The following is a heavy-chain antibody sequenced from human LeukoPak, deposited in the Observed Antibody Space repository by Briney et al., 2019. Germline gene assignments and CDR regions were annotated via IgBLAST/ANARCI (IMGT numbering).Heavy chain of an antibody. J-gene: IGHJ5*02. V-gene: IGHV4-61*02. CDR1: GDSISSGSYF. CDR3: ARCRSDYRTVDP. Sequence: SETLSLTCTVSGDSISSGSYFWSWIRQPAGKGLEWIGRIYTSGSTNYNPSLKRRVTISVDTSKNQFSLKLSSVTAADTAVYYCARCRSDYRTVDPWGQGTLVSVSS. D-gene: IGHD4-11*01. CDR2: IYTSGST.